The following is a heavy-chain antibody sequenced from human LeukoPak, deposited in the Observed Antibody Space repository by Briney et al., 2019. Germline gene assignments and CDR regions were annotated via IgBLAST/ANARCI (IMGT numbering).Heavy chain of an antibody. CDR3: ARGRKAARNNWFDP. CDR2: INHSGST. V-gene: IGHV4-34*01. Sequence: SETLSLTCAVYGGSFSAYYWSWIRQPPGKGLEWIGEINHSGSTKYNPSLKSRVTISVDTSKTQFSLKLSSVTAADTAVYYCARGRKAARNNWFDPWGQGTLVTVSS. CDR1: GGSFSAYY. J-gene: IGHJ5*02. D-gene: IGHD6-6*01.